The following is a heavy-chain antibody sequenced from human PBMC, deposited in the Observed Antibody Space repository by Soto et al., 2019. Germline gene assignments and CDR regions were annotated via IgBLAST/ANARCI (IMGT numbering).Heavy chain of an antibody. CDR3: ARGRVGATYP. J-gene: IGHJ5*02. D-gene: IGHD1-26*01. CDR1: GYTFTSYY. V-gene: IGHV1-46*01. CDR2: INPSGGST. Sequence: QVQLVQSGAEVKKPGASVKVSCKASGYTFTSYYMHWVRQAPGQGLEWMGIINPSGGSTSYAQKCQGRVTMTRDTATSTGDMELSSLRSEDTAVYYCARGRVGATYPWGQGTLVTVSS.